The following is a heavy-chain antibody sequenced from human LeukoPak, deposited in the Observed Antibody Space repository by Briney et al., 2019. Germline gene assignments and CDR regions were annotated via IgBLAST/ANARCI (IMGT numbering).Heavy chain of an antibody. J-gene: IGHJ2*01. Sequence: SGTLSLTCAVSGGSISSSNWWSWVRQPPGKGLEWIGEIYHSGSTNYNPSLKSRVTISVDTSKNQFSLKLSSVTAADTAVYYCARDSSRDGQMVANWYFDLWGRGTLVTVSS. V-gene: IGHV4-4*02. D-gene: IGHD5-24*01. CDR3: ARDSSRDGQMVANWYFDL. CDR2: IYHSGST. CDR1: GGSISSSNW.